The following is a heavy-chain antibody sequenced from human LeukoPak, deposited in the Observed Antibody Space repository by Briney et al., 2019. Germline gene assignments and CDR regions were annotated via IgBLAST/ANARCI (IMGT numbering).Heavy chain of an antibody. CDR2: NNHGST. CDR3: GTSYYHVYYFDY. Sequence: GGSLRLSCGVSGFTVRKNHMRWVHPAPRRGLEWVSYNNHGSTYYVHSVKGRITISRDNSKNTLYLQMNSLRADDTALYYCGTSYYHVYYFDYWGQGTLVTVSS. V-gene: IGHV3-53*01. CDR1: GFTVRKNH. D-gene: IGHD5-18*01. J-gene: IGHJ4*02.